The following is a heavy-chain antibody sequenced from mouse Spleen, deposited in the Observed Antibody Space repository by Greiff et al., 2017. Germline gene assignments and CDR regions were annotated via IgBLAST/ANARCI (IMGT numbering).Heavy chain of an antibody. CDR1: GFTIKNTY. CDR3: ATFAY. V-gene: IGHV14-3*01. CDR2: IDPANGNT. Sequence: EVQLVESVAELVRPGASVKLSCTASGFTIKNTYMHWVKQRPEQGLEWIGRIDPANGNTKYAPKFQGKATITADTSANTAYLQLSSLTSEDTAIYYCATFAYWGQGTLVTVSA. J-gene: IGHJ3*01.